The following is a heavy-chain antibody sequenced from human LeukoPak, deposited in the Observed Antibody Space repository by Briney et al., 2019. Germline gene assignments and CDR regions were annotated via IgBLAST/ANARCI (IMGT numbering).Heavy chain of an antibody. CDR1: GFTFSSYA. V-gene: IGHV3-23*01. D-gene: IGHD4-17*01. Sequence: GGSLRLSCAASGFTFSSYAMSWVRQAPGKGLEWVPAISDSGGSTYYADSVKGRFTISRDNSKNTLYLQMNSLRAEDTAVYFCANSYTVTTSPFDYWGQGTLVSVSS. CDR3: ANSYTVTTSPFDY. J-gene: IGHJ4*02. CDR2: ISDSGGST.